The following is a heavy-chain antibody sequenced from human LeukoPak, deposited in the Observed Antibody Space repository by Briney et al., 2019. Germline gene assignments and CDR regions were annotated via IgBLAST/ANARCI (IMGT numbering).Heavy chain of an antibody. D-gene: IGHD5-24*01. J-gene: IGHJ4*02. CDR2: IYYSGST. CDR3: ARREKMATIGGYFDY. CDR1: GGSISSSSYY. V-gene: IGHV4-39*01. Sequence: PSETLSLTCTVSGGSISSSSYYWGWIRQPPETGLEWIGSIYYSGSTYYNPSLKSRVTISVDTSKNQFSLKLSSVTAADTAVYYCARREKMATIGGYFDYWGQGTLVTVSS.